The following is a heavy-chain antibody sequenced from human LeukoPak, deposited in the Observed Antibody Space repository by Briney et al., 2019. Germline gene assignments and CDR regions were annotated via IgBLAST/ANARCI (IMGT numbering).Heavy chain of an antibody. CDR3: ASEVYDILTGYIY. V-gene: IGHV3-7*01. J-gene: IGHJ4*02. CDR2: INQDGSER. Sequence: GGSLRLSCTASGFTFSNYWMTWVRQAPGKGLEWVANINQDGSERYYVDSVKGRFTISRDNAKNSLFLQMNNLRGEDTAVYYCASEVYDILTGYIYWGQGTLVTVSS. CDR1: GFTFSNYW. D-gene: IGHD3-9*01.